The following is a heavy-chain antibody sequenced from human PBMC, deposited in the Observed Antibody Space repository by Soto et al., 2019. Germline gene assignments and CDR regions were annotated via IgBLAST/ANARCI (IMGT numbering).Heavy chain of an antibody. D-gene: IGHD5-18*01. CDR3: ARLRGYSYGVNFDY. CDR2: IYHSGST. J-gene: IGHJ4*02. V-gene: IGHV4-4*02. Sequence: SETLSLTCAVSGGSISSSNWWSWVRQPPGKGLEWIGEIYHSGSTNYDPSLKSRVTISVDKSKNQFSLKLSSVTAADTAVYYCARLRGYSYGVNFDYWGQGTLVTVSS. CDR1: GGSISSSNW.